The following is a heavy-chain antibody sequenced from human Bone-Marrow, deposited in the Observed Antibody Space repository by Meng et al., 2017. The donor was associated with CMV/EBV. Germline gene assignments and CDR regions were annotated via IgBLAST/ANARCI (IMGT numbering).Heavy chain of an antibody. D-gene: IGHD6-19*01. V-gene: IGHV1-8*02. CDR2: MNPNSGNT. CDR1: GGTVSSYT. CDR3: ASRGLAVRAYYGMDV. Sequence: VQVSCKASGGTVSSYTISWVRQATGQGREWMGWMNPNSGNTGYAQKFQGRVTMTRNTNINTAYMELSRLTSDDTAVHYCASRGLAVRAYYGMDVWGQGTMVTVSS. J-gene: IGHJ6*02.